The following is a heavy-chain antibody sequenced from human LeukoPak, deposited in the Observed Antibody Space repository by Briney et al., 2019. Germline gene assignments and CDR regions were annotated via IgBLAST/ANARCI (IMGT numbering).Heavy chain of an antibody. CDR2: IYYSGST. Sequence: PSETLSLTCTVSGGSISSSSYYWGWIRQPPGKGLEWIGSIYYSGSTYYNPSLKSRVTISVDTSKNQFSLKLSSVTAADTAVYYCASFSGGRAGEFDYWGQGTLVTVSS. J-gene: IGHJ4*02. V-gene: IGHV4-39*07. D-gene: IGHD2-15*01. CDR3: ASFSGGRAGEFDY. CDR1: GGSISSSSYY.